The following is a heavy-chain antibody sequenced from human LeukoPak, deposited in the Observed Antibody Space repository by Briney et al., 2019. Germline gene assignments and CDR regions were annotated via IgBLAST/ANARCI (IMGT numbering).Heavy chain of an antibody. CDR3: TTWGGSFSRY. CDR2: IRNKSDGGTA. V-gene: IGHV3-15*01. J-gene: IGHJ4*02. CDR1: GFTFSNAW. D-gene: IGHD1-26*01. Sequence: GGSLRLSCAASGFTFSNAWMAWVRQAPGKGLVFVGRIRNKSDGGTADSADPLKGRFTISRDDSTNTLYLQMNSLETGDTAVYYCTTWGGSFSRYWGQGTLVTVSS.